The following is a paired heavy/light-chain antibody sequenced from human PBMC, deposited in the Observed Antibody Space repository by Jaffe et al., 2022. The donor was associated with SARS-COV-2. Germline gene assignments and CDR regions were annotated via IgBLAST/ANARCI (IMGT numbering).Light chain of an antibody. CDR1: QSVLYSSDNKNY. J-gene: IGKJ4*01. Sequence: DIVMTQSPDSLAVSLGERATINCKPSQSVLYSSDNKNYLAWYQQKPGQPPKLLISWASTRESGVPDRFSGSGSGTDFTLTISSLQAEDVAAYYCHQHYSTPFTFGGGTKVEIK. V-gene: IGKV4-1*01. CDR3: HQHYSTPFT. CDR2: WAS.
Heavy chain of an antibody. D-gene: IGHD2-2*01. J-gene: IGHJ4*02. CDR2: IYAGDENT. V-gene: IGHV3-23*04. CDR3: AKVVSNSCYAPHDY. CDR1: GFTFSSYA. Sequence: EVQLVESGGGLVQPGGSLTLSCAASGFTFSSYAMSWVRQAPGKGLEWVSSIYAGDENTLYAVSVKGRFTLSRDNSKNTLYLQMNSLRVEDTALYYCAKVVSNSCYAPHDYWGQGTLVTVSS.